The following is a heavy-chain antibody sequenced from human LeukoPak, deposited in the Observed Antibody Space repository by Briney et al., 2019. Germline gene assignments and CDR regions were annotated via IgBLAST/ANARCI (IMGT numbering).Heavy chain of an antibody. V-gene: IGHV1-69*13. Sequence: SVKVSCKASGGTFSSYAISWVRQAPGQGLEWMGGIIPIFGTANYAQKFQGRVTITADESTSTAYMELSSLRSEDPAVYYCARDLGMTTAMGRYGMDVWGKGTTVTVSS. CDR2: IIPIFGTA. D-gene: IGHD4-17*01. CDR3: ARDLGMTTAMGRYGMDV. J-gene: IGHJ6*04. CDR1: GGTFSSYA.